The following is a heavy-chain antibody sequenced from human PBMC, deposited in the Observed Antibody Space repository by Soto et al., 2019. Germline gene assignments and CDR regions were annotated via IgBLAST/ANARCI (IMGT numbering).Heavy chain of an antibody. J-gene: IGHJ3*02. CDR2: IGTAGDT. Sequence: GGSLRLSCAASGFTFSSYDMHWVRQATGKGLEWVSAIGTAGDTYYPGSVKGRFTISRENAKNSLYLQMNSLRAEDTAVYYCARQLLTTVVTPSRAFDIWGQGTMVTVSS. CDR1: GFTFSSYD. CDR3: ARQLLTTVVTPSRAFDI. D-gene: IGHD4-17*01. V-gene: IGHV3-13*01.